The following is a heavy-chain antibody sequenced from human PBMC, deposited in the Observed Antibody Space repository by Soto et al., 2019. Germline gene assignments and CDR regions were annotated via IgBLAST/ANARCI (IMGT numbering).Heavy chain of an antibody. V-gene: IGHV3-53*02. D-gene: IGHD6-19*01. CDR3: ARDADSSGLHY. Sequence: EVSLVETGGGLIHPGGSLRLSCAASGFTVSGMFMNWVRQAPGKGLEWVSVIYPAGPTYYADSVKGRFTISRDNSKNTLFLQLNNLRAEDTAVYYCARDADSSGLHYWGQGILVTVSS. CDR2: IYPAGPT. CDR1: GFTVSGMF. J-gene: IGHJ4*02.